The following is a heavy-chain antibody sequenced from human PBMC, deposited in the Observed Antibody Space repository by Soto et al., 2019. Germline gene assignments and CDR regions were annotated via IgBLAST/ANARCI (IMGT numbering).Heavy chain of an antibody. CDR3: AKVSLRYFDWLPRFDP. Sequence: EVQLLESGGGLVQPGGSLRLSCAASGFTFSSYAMSWVRQAPGKGLEWVSAISGSGGSTYYADSVKGRFTIPRDNSKNTLYLQMNSLRAEDTAVYYCAKVSLRYFDWLPRFDPWGQGTLVTVSS. J-gene: IGHJ5*02. D-gene: IGHD3-9*01. CDR2: ISGSGGST. V-gene: IGHV3-23*01. CDR1: GFTFSSYA.